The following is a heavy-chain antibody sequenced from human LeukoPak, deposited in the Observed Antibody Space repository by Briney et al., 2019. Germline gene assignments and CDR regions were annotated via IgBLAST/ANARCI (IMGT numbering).Heavy chain of an antibody. Sequence: SVKVSCKASGGTFSSYAISWVRQAPGQGLEWMGGIIPIFGTANYAQKFQGRVTITADESTSTAYMELSSLRSEDPAVYYCARVFSGSYLPYYYYYMDVWGKGTTVTVSS. CDR2: IIPIFGTA. CDR1: GGTFSSYA. CDR3: ARVFSGSYLPYYYYYMDV. V-gene: IGHV1-69*13. J-gene: IGHJ6*03. D-gene: IGHD1-26*01.